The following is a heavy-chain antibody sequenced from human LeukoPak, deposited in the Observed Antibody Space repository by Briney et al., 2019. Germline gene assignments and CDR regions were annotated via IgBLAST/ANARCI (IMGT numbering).Heavy chain of an antibody. V-gene: IGHV3-21*01. D-gene: IGHD6-13*01. Sequence: GGSLTLSCAASGFTFSSYTMSWVRQAPGKGLEWVSFISNSGSYIYYAESMKGRVTISRDNAKNSLFLQMNSLRDEDTALYYCARVGASSSWYGSYYYYYMDVWGMGTTVTVFS. CDR3: ARVGASSSWYGSYYYYYMDV. CDR2: ISNSGSYI. CDR1: GFTFSSYT. J-gene: IGHJ6*03.